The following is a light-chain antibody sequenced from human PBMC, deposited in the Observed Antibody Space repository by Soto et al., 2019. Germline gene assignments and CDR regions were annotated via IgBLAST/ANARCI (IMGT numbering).Light chain of an antibody. J-gene: IGLJ1*01. CDR3: QSYDNSLSGSGV. V-gene: IGLV1-40*01. CDR2: GNS. CDR1: SSNIGAGYD. Sequence: QSVLTQPPSVSGAPGQRVTISCTGSSSNIGAGYDVHWYQQLPGTAPKLLIYGNSNRPSGVPDRFSGSKSGTSASLAITGLQAEDEADYYGQSYDNSLSGSGVFGTGTKVTVL.